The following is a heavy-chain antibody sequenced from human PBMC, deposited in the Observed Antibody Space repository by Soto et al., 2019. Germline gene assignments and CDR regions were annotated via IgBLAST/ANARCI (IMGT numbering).Heavy chain of an antibody. D-gene: IGHD1-26*01. Sequence: SQTLSLTCSISGDSVSSKSAAWNWIRQSPSRRLEWMGRTYYRSKWSTDYAVSVKSRITINPDTSKNQFSLQLNSVTPEDTAVYYCIRASSGSYDXWGQGTNVTVSX. CDR1: GDSVSSKSAA. CDR3: IRASSGSYDX. J-gene: IGHJ5*02. V-gene: IGHV6-1*01. CDR2: TYYRSKWST.